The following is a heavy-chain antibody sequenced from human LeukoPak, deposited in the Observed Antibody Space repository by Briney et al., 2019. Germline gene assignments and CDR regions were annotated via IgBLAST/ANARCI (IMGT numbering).Heavy chain of an antibody. CDR3: AELGITMIGGV. Sequence: PGGSLRLSCAASGFTFSSYGMHWVRQAPGKGREWVAVISYDGSNKYYVDSVKGRFTISRDNSKNTLYLQMNSLRAEDTAVYYCAELGITMIGGVWGKGTTVTISS. CDR1: GFTFSSYG. J-gene: IGHJ6*04. D-gene: IGHD3-10*02. CDR2: ISYDGSNK. V-gene: IGHV3-30*18.